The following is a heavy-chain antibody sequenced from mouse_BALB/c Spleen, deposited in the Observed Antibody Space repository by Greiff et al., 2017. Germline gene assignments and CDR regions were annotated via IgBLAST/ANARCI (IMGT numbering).Heavy chain of an antibody. CDR1: GFTFSSYA. CDR2: ISSGGST. J-gene: IGHJ4*01. Sequence: EVNLVESGGGLVKPGGSLKLSCAASGFTFSSYAMSWVRQTPEKRLEWVASISSGGSTYYPDSVKGRFTISRDNARNILYLQMSSLRSEDTAMYYCAREVRRLYYAMDYWGQGTSVTVSS. D-gene: IGHD2-14*01. V-gene: IGHV5-6-5*01. CDR3: AREVRRLYYAMDY.